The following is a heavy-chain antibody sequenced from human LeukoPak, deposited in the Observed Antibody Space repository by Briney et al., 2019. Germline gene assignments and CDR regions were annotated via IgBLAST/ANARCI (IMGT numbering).Heavy chain of an antibody. CDR1: GFTFSSYA. J-gene: IGHJ6*02. V-gene: IGHV3-30-3*01. CDR3: ARSHTIFGVVPPPGYYYGMDV. CDR2: ISYDGSNK. D-gene: IGHD3-3*01. Sequence: GGPLRLSCAASGFTFSSYAMHWVRQAPGKGLEWVAVISYDGSNKYYADSVKGRFTISRDNSKNTLYLQMNSLRAEDTAVYYCARSHTIFGVVPPPGYYYGMDVWGQGTTVTVSS.